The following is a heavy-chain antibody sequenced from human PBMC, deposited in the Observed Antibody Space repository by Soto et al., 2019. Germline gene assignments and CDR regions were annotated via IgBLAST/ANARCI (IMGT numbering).Heavy chain of an antibody. CDR1: GGSMSNYY. D-gene: IGHD3-10*01. J-gene: IGHJ4*02. Sequence: SETLSLTCSVSGGSMSNYYWNWIRQSPGKGLEWIGYIYYSGTTNYNPSLKSRVTISIDTTKNQVSLNLTSVTSADTAVYYCARDQDLGYWGQGTLVTVSS. CDR3: ARDQDLGY. V-gene: IGHV4-59*01. CDR2: IYYSGTT.